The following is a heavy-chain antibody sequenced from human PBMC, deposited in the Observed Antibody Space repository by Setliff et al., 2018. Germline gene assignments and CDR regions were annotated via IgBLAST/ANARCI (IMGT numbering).Heavy chain of an antibody. J-gene: IGHJ4*02. CDR2: IIHSGST. V-gene: IGHV4-34*12. Sequence: PSSTLSLTFSFYFFSFIFYYFIFILQPPGKRLEWIGEIIHSGSTNYNPSLKSRVTISMDTSKNQFSLKVSSVTAADTAVYYCARSFSRREKFLLDYWGQGARVTVSS. CDR1: FFSFIFYY. CDR3: ARSFSRREKFLLDY.